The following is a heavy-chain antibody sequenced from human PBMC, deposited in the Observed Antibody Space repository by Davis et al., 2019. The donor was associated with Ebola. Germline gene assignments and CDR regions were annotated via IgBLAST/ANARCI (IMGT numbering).Heavy chain of an antibody. CDR1: GFSFSNYT. D-gene: IGHD2-2*02. J-gene: IGHJ6*02. V-gene: IGHV3-64D*08. CDR2: VRSDGHNT. CDR3: AKLSCTSASCYTGNYYYYYGIDV. Sequence: GESLKISCSAAGFSFSNYTMHWVRQAPGKGLECVLAVRSDGHNTYYADSVTGRFTISRDNSKNTLYLQMNSLRAEDTAIYYCAKLSCTSASCYTGNYYYYYGIDVWGQGTTVTVSS.